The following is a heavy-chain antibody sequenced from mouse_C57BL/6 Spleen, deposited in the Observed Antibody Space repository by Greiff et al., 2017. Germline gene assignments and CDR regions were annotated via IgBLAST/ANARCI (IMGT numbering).Heavy chain of an antibody. Sequence: VQLQQSGPELVKPGASVKISCKASGYTFTDYYMNWVKQSHGKSLEWIGDINPNNGGTSYNQKFKGKATLTVDKSSSTAYMELRSLTSEDSSVYYCARTSFLVSYYFDYWGQGTTLTVSS. CDR1: GYTFTDYY. J-gene: IGHJ2*01. CDR3: ARTSFLVSYYFDY. CDR2: INPNNGGT. V-gene: IGHV1-26*01. D-gene: IGHD2-2*01.